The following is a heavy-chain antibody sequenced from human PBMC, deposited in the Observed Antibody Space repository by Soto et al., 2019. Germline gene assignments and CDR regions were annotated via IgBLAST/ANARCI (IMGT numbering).Heavy chain of an antibody. Sequence: GGSLRLSCAASGFTFSSYGMHWVRQAPGKGLEWVAVIWYDGSNKYYADSVKGRFTISRDNSKNTLYLQMNSLRAEDTAVYYCAREHYDSSVYYHYYYGMDVWGQGTTVTVSS. CDR3: AREHYDSSVYYHYYYGMDV. D-gene: IGHD3-22*01. CDR2: IWYDGSNK. CDR1: GFTFSSYG. V-gene: IGHV3-33*01. J-gene: IGHJ6*02.